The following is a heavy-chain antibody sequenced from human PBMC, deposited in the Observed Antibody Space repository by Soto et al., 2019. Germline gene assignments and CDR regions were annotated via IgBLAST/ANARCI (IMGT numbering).Heavy chain of an antibody. V-gene: IGHV3-33*01. CDR1: GFTFSSYG. J-gene: IGHJ2*01. D-gene: IGHD6-19*01. CDR3: ARIPQIAVAGTRFGYFDL. CDR2: IWYDGSNK. Sequence: ESGGGVVQPGRSLRLSCAASGFTFSSYGMHWVHQAPGKGLEWVAVIWYDGSNKYYADSVKGRFTISRDNSKNTLYLQMNSLGAEDTAVYYCARIPQIAVAGTRFGYFDLWGRGTLVTVSS.